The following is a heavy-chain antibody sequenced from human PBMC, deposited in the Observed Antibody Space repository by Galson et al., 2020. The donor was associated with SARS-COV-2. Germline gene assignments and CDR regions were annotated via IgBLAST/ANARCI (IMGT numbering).Heavy chain of an antibody. CDR1: GYTFSVYG. CDR2: IWYDGNNK. D-gene: IGHD3-22*01. Sequence: GESLKISCAASGYTFSVYGMHWVRQAPGRGLEWVAVIWYDGNNKNYADSVKGRFSISRETSKNTVNLQMNSLRAEDTAIYYCARAHSSGPDYWGQGTLVTVSS. J-gene: IGHJ4*02. V-gene: IGHV3-33*01. CDR3: ARAHSSGPDY.